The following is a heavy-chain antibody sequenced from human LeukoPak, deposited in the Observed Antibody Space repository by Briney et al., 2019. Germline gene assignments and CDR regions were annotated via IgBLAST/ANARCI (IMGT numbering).Heavy chain of an antibody. CDR3: ARGLFHSYYYGSGSYSKGFDY. CDR2: IYYSGST. Sequence: ASETLSLTCTVSGSSISSYYWSWIRQPPGKGLEWIGYIYYSGSTNYNPSLKSRVTISVDTSKNQFSLKLSSVTAADTAVYYCARGLFHSYYYGSGSYSKGFDYWGQGTLVTVSS. D-gene: IGHD3-10*01. CDR1: GSSISSYY. J-gene: IGHJ4*02. V-gene: IGHV4-59*01.